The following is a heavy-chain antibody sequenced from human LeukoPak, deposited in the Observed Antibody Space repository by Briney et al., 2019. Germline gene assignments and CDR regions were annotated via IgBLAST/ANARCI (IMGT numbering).Heavy chain of an antibody. Sequence: ASVKVSCKASGCTFSSYAISWVRQAPGQGLEWMGGIIPIFGTANYAQKLQGRVTMTTDTSTSTAYMELRSLRSDDTAVYYCASSPGYGDYYFDYWGQGTLVTVSS. CDR1: GCTFSSYA. J-gene: IGHJ4*02. V-gene: IGHV1-69*05. D-gene: IGHD4-17*01. CDR3: ASSPGYGDYYFDY. CDR2: IIPIFGTA.